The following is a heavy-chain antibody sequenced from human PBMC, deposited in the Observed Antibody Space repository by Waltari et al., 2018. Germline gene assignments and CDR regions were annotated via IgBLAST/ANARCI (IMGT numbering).Heavy chain of an antibody. Sequence: EVQLVESGGGLVQPGGSLRLSCAASGFSFGSYWMNWVRQAPGKGLVGVSRSVREGSITSYADSVKGRFTISRDNAKNTLYLQMNSLRDEDTAVYYCARDYYYSIDYWGQGTVVTVSS. CDR1: GFSFGSYW. J-gene: IGHJ4*02. D-gene: IGHD3-10*01. CDR2: SVREGSIT. V-gene: IGHV3-74*01. CDR3: ARDYYYSIDY.